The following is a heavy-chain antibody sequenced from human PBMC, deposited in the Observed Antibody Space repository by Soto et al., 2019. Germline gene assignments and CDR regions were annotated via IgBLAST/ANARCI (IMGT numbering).Heavy chain of an antibody. CDR1: GGSFSGYY. D-gene: IGHD3-3*01. CDR2: INHSGST. V-gene: IGHV4-34*01. CDR3: ARGRFLEWLSQYYFDY. J-gene: IGHJ4*02. Sequence: PSETLSLTCAVYGGSFSGYYWSWIRQPPGKGLEWIGEINHSGSTNYNPSLKSQVTISVDTSKKQFSLKLSSVTAADTAVYYCARGRFLEWLSQYYFDYWGQGTLVTVSS.